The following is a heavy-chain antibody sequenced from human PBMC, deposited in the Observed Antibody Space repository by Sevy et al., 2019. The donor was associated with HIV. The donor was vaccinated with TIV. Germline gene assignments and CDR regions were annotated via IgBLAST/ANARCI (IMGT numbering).Heavy chain of an antibody. V-gene: IGHV3-23*01. D-gene: IGHD7-27*01. CDR3: AKYAGDFPHFDY. CDR2: ISDTGTST. Sequence: GESLKISCAASGFTFRTFAMSWVRQAPGNGLQWVSSISDTGTSTYYADSVEGRFTISRDNSKKTLYLQMNNLRAEDTALYYCAKYAGDFPHFDYWGQRTLVTVSS. J-gene: IGHJ4*02. CDR1: GFTFRTFA.